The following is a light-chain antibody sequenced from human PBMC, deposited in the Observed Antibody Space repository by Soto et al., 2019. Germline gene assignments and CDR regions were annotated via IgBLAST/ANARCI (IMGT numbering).Light chain of an antibody. Sequence: IVMTQSPATLSASPGERATLSCTASQAVGTNLAWFLQKPGQAPRLLIYGASSRATGIPARFSATGSGTDFTLTVSSLQSEDFAVYNCQQCNAWPWTFGQGTRVEI. V-gene: IGKV3-15*01. CDR3: QQCNAWPWT. J-gene: IGKJ1*01. CDR2: GAS. CDR1: QAVGTN.